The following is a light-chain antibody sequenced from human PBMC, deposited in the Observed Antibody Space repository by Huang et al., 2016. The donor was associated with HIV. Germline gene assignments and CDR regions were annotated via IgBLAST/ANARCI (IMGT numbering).Light chain of an antibody. Sequence: EIVMTQFPATLSVSPGESATLSCRASQSVSSNLAWYHQKPGQAPRLLIYDTSTRGTGIPARFSGSGSGTEFTLSSNGLQSEDFAVYYCQQYNDWWTFGQGTRVEIK. J-gene: IGKJ1*01. CDR3: QQYNDWWT. CDR1: QSVSSN. V-gene: IGKV3-15*01. CDR2: DTS.